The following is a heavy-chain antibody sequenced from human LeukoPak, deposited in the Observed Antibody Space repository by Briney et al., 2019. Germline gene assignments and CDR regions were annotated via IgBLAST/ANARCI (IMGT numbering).Heavy chain of an antibody. CDR3: AGVGNDPYYFDY. V-gene: IGHV4-34*01. CDR2: INHSGST. D-gene: IGHD1-1*01. J-gene: IGHJ4*02. CDR1: GGSFSGYY. Sequence: SETLSLTCAVYGGSFSGYYWSWIRQPPGKGLEWIGEINHSGSTNYNPSLKSRVTISVDTSKNQFSLKLSSVTAADTAVYYCAGVGNDPYYFDYWGQGTLVTVSS.